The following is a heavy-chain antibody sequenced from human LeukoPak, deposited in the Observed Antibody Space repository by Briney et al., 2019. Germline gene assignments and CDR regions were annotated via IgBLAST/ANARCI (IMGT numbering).Heavy chain of an antibody. J-gene: IGHJ5*02. V-gene: IGHV1-8*01. CDR3: ARGLLPYYYDSSGYYFRNWFDP. CDR2: MNPNSGNT. D-gene: IGHD3-22*01. Sequence: ASVKVSCKASGYTFTSYDINWVRQATGQGLEWMGWMNPNSGNTGYAQKFQGRVTMTRNTSISTAYMELSSLRSEDTAVYYCARGLLPYYYDSSGYYFRNWFDPWGQGTLVTVSS. CDR1: GYTFTSYD.